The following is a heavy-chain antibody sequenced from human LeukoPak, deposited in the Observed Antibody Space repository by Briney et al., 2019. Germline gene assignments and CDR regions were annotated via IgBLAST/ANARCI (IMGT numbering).Heavy chain of an antibody. CDR3: ARVRGIVVVVAAKLGGHYFDY. CDR2: INHSGST. Sequence: SETLSLTCAVYGGSFSGYYWSWIRQPPGKGLEWIGEINHSGSTNYNPSLKSRVTISVDTSKNQFSLKLSSVTAADTAMYYCARVRGIVVVVAAKLGGHYFDYWGQGTLVTVSS. J-gene: IGHJ4*02. CDR1: GGSFSGYY. V-gene: IGHV4-34*01. D-gene: IGHD2-15*01.